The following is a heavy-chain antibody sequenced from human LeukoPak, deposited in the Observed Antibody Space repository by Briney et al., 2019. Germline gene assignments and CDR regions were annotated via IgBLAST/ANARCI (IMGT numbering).Heavy chain of an antibody. CDR1: GGSISSGGYS. V-gene: IGHV4-30-2*01. Sequence: SQTLSLTCAVSGGSISSGGYSWSWIRQPPGKGLEWIGYIYHSGSTYYNPSLKSRVTISVDRSKNQFSLKLSSVTAADTAVYYRARDDSSGYYHYWGQGTLVTVSS. J-gene: IGHJ4*02. D-gene: IGHD3-22*01. CDR2: IYHSGST. CDR3: ARDDSSGYYHY.